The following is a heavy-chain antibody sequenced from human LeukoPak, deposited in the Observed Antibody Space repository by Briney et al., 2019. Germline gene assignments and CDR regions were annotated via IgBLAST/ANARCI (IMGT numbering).Heavy chain of an antibody. V-gene: IGHV3-23*01. CDR1: GFTFSSYA. CDR2: ISGSGGST. CDR3: AKDGLQFLEWLISALDS. J-gene: IGHJ4*02. Sequence: GGSLRLSCAASGFTFSSYAMSWVRQAPGKGLEWVSAISGSGGSTYYADSVKGRFTISRDNSKNTLYLQMNNLRAEDTAVYYCAKDGLQFLEWLISALDSWGQGTLVTVSS. D-gene: IGHD3-3*01.